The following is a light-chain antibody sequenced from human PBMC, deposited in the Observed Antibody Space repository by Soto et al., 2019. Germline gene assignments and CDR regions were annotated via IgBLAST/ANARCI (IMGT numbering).Light chain of an antibody. CDR2: GAS. V-gene: IGKV1-9*01. CDR1: QGISSY. CDR3: QQLNSYPRT. J-gene: IGKJ1*01. Sequence: DIQLTQSPSFLSASVGDRVTITCRASQGISSYLVWYQQKPGKAPKLLIYGASTLQGGVPSRFSGSGSGTEFTLTISSLQPEDFATYYCQQLNSYPRTFGQGTKVEIK.